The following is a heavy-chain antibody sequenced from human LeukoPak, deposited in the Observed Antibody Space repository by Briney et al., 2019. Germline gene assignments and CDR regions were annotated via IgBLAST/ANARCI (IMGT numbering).Heavy chain of an antibody. CDR2: ISSSGSTI. J-gene: IGHJ4*02. V-gene: IGHV3-48*03. D-gene: IGHD3-22*01. CDR3: ARVKGSGYYDSSGYYDVGGYFDY. CDR1: GFTFSSYA. Sequence: GGSLRLSCAASGFTFSSYAMSWVRQAPGKGLEWVSYISSSGSTIYYADSVKGRFTISRDNAKNSLHLQMNSLRAEDTAVYYCARVKGSGYYDSSGYYDVGGYFDYWGQGTLVTVSS.